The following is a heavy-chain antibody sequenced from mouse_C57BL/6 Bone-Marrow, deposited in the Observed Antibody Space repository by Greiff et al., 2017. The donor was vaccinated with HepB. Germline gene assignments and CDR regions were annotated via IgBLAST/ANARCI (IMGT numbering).Heavy chain of an antibody. CDR3: VRHSGAFDY. CDR1: GFSFNTYA. J-gene: IGHJ2*01. D-gene: IGHD4-1*01. Sequence: EVMLVESGGGLVQPKGSLKLSCAASGFSFNTYAMNWVRQAPGKGLEWVARIRSKSNNYATYYADSVKDRFTISRDDSENMLYLQLNNLKTADTAMYYCVRHSGAFDYWGQGTTLTVSS. V-gene: IGHV10-1*01. CDR2: IRSKSNNYAT.